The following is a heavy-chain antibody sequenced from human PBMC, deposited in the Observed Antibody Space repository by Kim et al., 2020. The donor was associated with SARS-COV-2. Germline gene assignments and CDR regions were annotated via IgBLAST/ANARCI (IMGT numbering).Heavy chain of an antibody. Sequence: GGSLRLSCAASGFTFSSYSMNWVRQAPGKGLEWVSSISSSSSYIYYADSVKGRFTISRDNAKNSLYLQMNSLRAEDTAVYYCARGEYDFWSGYYDYYYYGMDVWGQGTTVTVSS. CDR3: ARGEYDFWSGYYDYYYYGMDV. CDR2: ISSSSSYI. D-gene: IGHD3-3*01. J-gene: IGHJ6*02. CDR1: GFTFSSYS. V-gene: IGHV3-21*01.